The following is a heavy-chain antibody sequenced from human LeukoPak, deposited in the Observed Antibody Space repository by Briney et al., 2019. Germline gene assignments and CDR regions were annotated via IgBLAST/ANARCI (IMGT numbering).Heavy chain of an antibody. CDR1: GFTFTSYS. J-gene: IGHJ4*02. D-gene: IGHD1-26*01. CDR2: ISGGGGST. CDR3: AKGGKWDVTPFDY. Sequence: PGGSLRLSCEASGFTFTSYSMNWVRQAPGKGLEWVSTISGGGGSTYYAGSVKGRFTISRDNSKSTLYLQVNSLRAEDTAVYYCAKGGKWDVTPFDYWGQGALVTVSS. V-gene: IGHV3-23*01.